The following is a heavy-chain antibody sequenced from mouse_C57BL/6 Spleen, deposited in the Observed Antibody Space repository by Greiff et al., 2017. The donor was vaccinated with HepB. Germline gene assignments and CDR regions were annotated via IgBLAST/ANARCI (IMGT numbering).Heavy chain of an antibody. CDR2: IHPNSGST. CDR1: GYTFTSYW. CDR3: ARVTTVGATDY. J-gene: IGHJ2*01. Sequence: VQLQQSGAELVKPGASVKLSCKASGYTFTSYWMHWVKQRPGQGLEWIGMIHPNSGSTNYNEKFKSKATLTVDKSSSTAYMQLSSLTSEDSAVYYCARVTTVGATDYWGQGTTLTVSS. V-gene: IGHV1-64*01. D-gene: IGHD1-1*01.